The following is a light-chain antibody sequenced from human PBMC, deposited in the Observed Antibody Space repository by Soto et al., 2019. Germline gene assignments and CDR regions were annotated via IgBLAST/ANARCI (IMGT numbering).Light chain of an antibody. J-gene: IGLJ2*01. Sequence: QSVLTQPPSVSGAPGQRVTISCTGSSSNIGAGYDVHWYQQLPGTAPKLLIYVNSNRPSGVPDRFSGSKSGTSASLAITGFQAEDEADYYCQSYDSSLSAVVFGGGTQLTVL. CDR2: VNS. CDR3: QSYDSSLSAVV. CDR1: SSNIGAGYD. V-gene: IGLV1-40*01.